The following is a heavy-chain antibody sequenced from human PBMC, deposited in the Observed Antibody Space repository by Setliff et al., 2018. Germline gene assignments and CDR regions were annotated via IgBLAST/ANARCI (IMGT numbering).Heavy chain of an antibody. V-gene: IGHV1-69*05. CDR3: VREGVDSRSSTDYRYYMDV. J-gene: IGHJ6*03. Sequence: GASVKVSCKASGATFSSYGISWVRQAPGQGLEWMGGTIPMFGTEYAQRFRGRLTIITDESTNTAFMQLSSLRSDDTAVYYCVREGVDSRSSTDYRYYMDVWGKGTTVTVSS. CDR2: TIPMFGT. CDR1: GATFSSYG. D-gene: IGHD3-22*01.